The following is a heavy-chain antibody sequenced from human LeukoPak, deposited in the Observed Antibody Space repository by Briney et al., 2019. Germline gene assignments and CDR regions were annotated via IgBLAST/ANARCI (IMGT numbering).Heavy chain of an antibody. J-gene: IGHJ4*02. D-gene: IGHD3-10*01. CDR1: GYTFTGYY. CDR2: INPNSGGT. CDR3: ARGASVYGSMDPHPNDY. V-gene: IGHV1-2*02. Sequence: ASVKVSCKASGYTFTGYYMHWVRQAPGQGLEWMGWINPNSGGTNYAQKFQGRVTMTRDTSISTAYMELSRPRSDDTAVYYCARGASVYGSMDPHPNDYWGQGTLVTVSS.